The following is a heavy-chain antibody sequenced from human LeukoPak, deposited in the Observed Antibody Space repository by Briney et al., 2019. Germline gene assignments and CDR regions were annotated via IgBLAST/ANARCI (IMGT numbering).Heavy chain of an antibody. CDR3: ARQRSTPPYCSSTSCYPWFDP. D-gene: IGHD2-2*01. CDR1: GGSISSSNW. J-gene: IGHJ5*02. Sequence: SETLSLTCAVSGGSISSSNWWSWVRQPPGKGLEWIGEIYHSGSTNYNPSLKSRVTISVDTSKNQFSLKLSSVTAADTAVYYCARQRSTPPYCSSTSCYPWFDPWGQGTLVTVSS. CDR2: IYHSGST. V-gene: IGHV4-4*02.